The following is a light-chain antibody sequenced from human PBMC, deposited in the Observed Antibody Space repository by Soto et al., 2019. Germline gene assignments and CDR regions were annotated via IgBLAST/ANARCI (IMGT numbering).Light chain of an antibody. CDR2: LAS. J-gene: IGKJ2*01. Sequence: DIVMTQSPDSLAVPLGERATINCKSSQSVLHSSNNKNYLAWYQQKPGQPPNLLIYLASTRESGVPDRFSGSASGTDFTLTISSLQAEDVAVYYCHQYYSTPYTFGQGTKLEIK. V-gene: IGKV4-1*01. CDR3: HQYYSTPYT. CDR1: QSVLHSSNNKNY.